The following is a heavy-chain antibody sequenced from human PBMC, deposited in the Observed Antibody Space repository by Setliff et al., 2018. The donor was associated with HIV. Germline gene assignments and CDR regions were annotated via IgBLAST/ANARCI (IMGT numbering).Heavy chain of an antibody. J-gene: IGHJ3*02. CDR2: MYYTGRT. V-gene: IGHV4-59*11. CDR1: GGSISSHN. CDR3: ARDIDGSGRGSDI. D-gene: IGHD3-10*01. Sequence: KLPETLSLTCTVSGGSISSHNWGWIRQPPGRGLEWIVYMYYTGRTNYNPSLKSRVTTSVDTSKNQFSLKLNSVTAADTAVYYCARDIDGSGRGSDIWGQGTMVTVSS.